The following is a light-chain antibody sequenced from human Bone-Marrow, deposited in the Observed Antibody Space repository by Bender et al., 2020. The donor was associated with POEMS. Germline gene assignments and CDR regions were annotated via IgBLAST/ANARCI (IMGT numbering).Light chain of an antibody. Sequence: QSTLTQPAAVSGSPGQSITITCTGTSSDVGGYNYVSWYQQHPGTAPKLMIYDVTRRPSGVSNRFSGSKSGNTASLTISGLQADDEAEYYCCSYAVGRSYVFGTGTKVTVL. CDR3: CSYAVGRSYV. J-gene: IGLJ1*01. CDR1: SSDVGGYNY. V-gene: IGLV2-14*03. CDR2: DVT.